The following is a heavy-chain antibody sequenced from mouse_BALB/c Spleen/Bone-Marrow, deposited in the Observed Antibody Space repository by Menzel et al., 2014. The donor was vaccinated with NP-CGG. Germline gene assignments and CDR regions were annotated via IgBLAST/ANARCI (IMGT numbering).Heavy chain of an antibody. V-gene: IGHV2-9*02. Sequence: VKLMESGPGLVAPPQSLSITCTVSGFSLTSYGVHWVRQPPGKVLEWLGVIWAGGSTNYSSALMSRLSISKDNSKSQVILKMNSLQTDDTAMYYCARGSYYEGAMDYWGQGTSVTVSS. J-gene: IGHJ4*01. CDR2: IWAGGST. CDR1: GFSLTSYG. CDR3: ARGSYYEGAMDY. D-gene: IGHD1-1*01.